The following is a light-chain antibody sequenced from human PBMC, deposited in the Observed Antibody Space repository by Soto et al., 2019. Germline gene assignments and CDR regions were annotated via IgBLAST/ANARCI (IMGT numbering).Light chain of an antibody. CDR3: QQYNNWHPLT. CDR2: DAS. CDR1: QSVSIN. Sequence: EIVMTQSPGTLSLSPGERATLSCRASQSVSINLAWYQQKPGQAPRLLIYDASTRATGIPARFSGSGSGTEFTLTISSLQSKDFAVYYCQQYNNWHPLTFGGGTKVEIK. J-gene: IGKJ4*01. V-gene: IGKV3D-15*01.